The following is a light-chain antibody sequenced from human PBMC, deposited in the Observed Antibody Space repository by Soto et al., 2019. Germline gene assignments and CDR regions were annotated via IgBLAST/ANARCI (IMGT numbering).Light chain of an antibody. V-gene: IGLV2-11*01. Sequence: QSVLTQPRSVSGSPGQSITISCTGSSSDVGSYNYVSWYQQHPGHAPKFMIYDVNKRPSGVSHRFSGSKSGNTASLTISGLQADDEADYYCLSYAGSYNFVFGSGTKLTVL. J-gene: IGLJ1*01. CDR1: SSDVGSYNY. CDR2: DVN. CDR3: LSYAGSYNFV.